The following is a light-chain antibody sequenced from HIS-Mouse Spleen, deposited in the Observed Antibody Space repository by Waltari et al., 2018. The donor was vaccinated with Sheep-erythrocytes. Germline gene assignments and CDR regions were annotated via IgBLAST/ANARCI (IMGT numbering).Light chain of an antibody. V-gene: IGLV2-23*01. CDR2: EGS. J-gene: IGLJ3*02. CDR1: GSDAGSYNL. CDR3: CSYAGSSTPWV. Sequence: QSALTKPDSGSGSPGRPIPISGTGTGSDAGSYNLFAWYQQHPGKPPQLMIYEGSKRPSGVSNRFSGSKSGNTASLTISGLQAEDEADYYCCSYAGSSTPWVFGGGTKLTVL.